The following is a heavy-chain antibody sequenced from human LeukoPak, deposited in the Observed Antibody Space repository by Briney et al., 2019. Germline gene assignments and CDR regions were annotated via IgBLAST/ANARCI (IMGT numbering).Heavy chain of an antibody. Sequence: SETLSLTCTVSGGSISSYYWSWIRQPAGKGLEWIGRIYTSGSTNYNPSLKSRVTMSVDTSKNQFSLKLSSVTAADTAVYYCARSPYNWNANWFDPWGQGTLVTVSS. CDR1: GGSISSYY. D-gene: IGHD1-1*01. V-gene: IGHV4-4*07. J-gene: IGHJ5*02. CDR3: ARSPYNWNANWFDP. CDR2: IYTSGST.